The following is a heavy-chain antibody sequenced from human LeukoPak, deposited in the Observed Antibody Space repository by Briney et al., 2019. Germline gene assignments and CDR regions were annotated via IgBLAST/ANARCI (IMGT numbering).Heavy chain of an antibody. CDR3: ARGQWLPVFDF. CDR1: GFTFSSYA. Sequence: GRSLRLSCAASGFTFSSYAMHWVRQAPGKGLEWVAVISYDGSNKYYADSVKGRFTISRDNSKNTLYLQMNSLRAEDTAVYYCARGQWLPVFDFWGQGTLVTVSS. V-gene: IGHV3-30-3*01. CDR2: ISYDGSNK. D-gene: IGHD3-22*01. J-gene: IGHJ4*02.